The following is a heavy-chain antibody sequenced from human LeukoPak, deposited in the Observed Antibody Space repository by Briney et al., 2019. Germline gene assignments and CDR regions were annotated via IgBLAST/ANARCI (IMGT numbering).Heavy chain of an antibody. Sequence: SETLSLTCAVYGGSFSGYYWSWIRQPPGKGLEWIGEINHSGSTNNNPSLKSRVTISVDTSKNQFSLKLSSVTAADTAVYYCARAGTGYCSSTSCYLLLNWFDPWGQGTLVTVSS. J-gene: IGHJ5*02. CDR1: GGSFSGYY. CDR2: INHSGST. D-gene: IGHD2-2*01. V-gene: IGHV4-34*01. CDR3: ARAGTGYCSSTSCYLLLNWFDP.